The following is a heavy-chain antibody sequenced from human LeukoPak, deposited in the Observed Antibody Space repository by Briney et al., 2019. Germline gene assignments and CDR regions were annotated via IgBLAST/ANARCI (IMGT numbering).Heavy chain of an antibody. D-gene: IGHD3-3*01. V-gene: IGHV3-53*01. CDR2: ISDGGTT. J-gene: IGHJ4*02. Sequence: PGGSLRLSCAASRFSVSNNYMSWVRRAPGKGVEWVSVISDGGTTYYTDSVKGRFTISRDDSKNTLYLQMSGLKAEDTAMYYCAREAGRSGCAHWGQGTLVTVSS. CDR3: AREAGRSGCAH. CDR1: RFSVSNNY.